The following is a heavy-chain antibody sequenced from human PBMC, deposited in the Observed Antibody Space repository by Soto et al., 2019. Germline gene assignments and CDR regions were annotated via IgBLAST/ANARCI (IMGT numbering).Heavy chain of an antibody. CDR1: GFTFSSYG. V-gene: IGHV3-33*01. D-gene: IGHD2-21*01. Sequence: LRLSCAASGFTFSSYGMHWVRQAPGKGLEWVAVIWYDGSNKYYADSVKGRFTISRDNDKNLLYLQMNSLKGEDTATYYCVRVGIVARPYWGQGTPVTVSS. CDR2: IWYDGSNK. J-gene: IGHJ4*02. CDR3: VRVGIVARPY.